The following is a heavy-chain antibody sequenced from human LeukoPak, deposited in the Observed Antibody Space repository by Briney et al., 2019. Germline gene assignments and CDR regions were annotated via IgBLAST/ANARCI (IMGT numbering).Heavy chain of an antibody. V-gene: IGHV1-18*01. CDR1: GYTFTSYG. J-gene: IGHJ5*02. CDR3: ARDPMAARRFNYNWFDP. CDR2: ISAYNGNT. D-gene: IGHD6-6*01. Sequence: ASVKVSCKASGYTFTSYGISWVRQAPGQGLEWMGWISAYNGNTNYAQKLQGRVTMTTDTSTSTAYMELRSLRSDDTAVYYCARDPMAARRFNYNWFDPWGQGTLVTVSS.